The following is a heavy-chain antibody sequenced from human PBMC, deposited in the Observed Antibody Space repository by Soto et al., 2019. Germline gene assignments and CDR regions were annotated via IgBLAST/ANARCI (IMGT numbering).Heavy chain of an antibody. CDR2: IWYDGSNK. J-gene: IGHJ4*02. CDR1: GFTFSSYG. CDR3: ARDGPWYSSSWYYVDY. V-gene: IGHV3-33*01. Sequence: QVQLVESGGGVVQPGRSLRLSCAASGFTFSSYGMHWVRQAPGKGLEWVAVIWYDGSNKYYADSVKGRFTIYRDNSKNTRYRQTNRLRAEDTAVYYCARDGPWYSSSWYYVDYWGQGALVTVSS. D-gene: IGHD6-13*01.